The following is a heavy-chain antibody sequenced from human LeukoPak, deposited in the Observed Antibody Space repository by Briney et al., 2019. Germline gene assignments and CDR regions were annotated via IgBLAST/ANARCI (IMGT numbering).Heavy chain of an antibody. CDR3: ARLEDRAMVAVDY. V-gene: IGHV4-59*08. CDR2: IYYSGST. J-gene: IGHJ4*02. Sequence: KTSETLSLTCTVSGGSISSYYWSWIRQPPGKGLEWIGYIYYSGSTNYNPSLKSRVTTSIDTSKNQFSLKVSSVTAADTAVYYCARLEDRAMVAVDYWGQGTLVSVSS. CDR1: GGSISSYY. D-gene: IGHD5-18*01.